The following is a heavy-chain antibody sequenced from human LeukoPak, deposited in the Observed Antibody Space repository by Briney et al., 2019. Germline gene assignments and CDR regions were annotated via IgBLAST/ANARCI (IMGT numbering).Heavy chain of an antibody. Sequence: GGSLRLSCAASGFTFSSFGMHWVRQAPGEGLEWVAVIWYDGSNKYYADSVKGRFTISRDNSKNTLYLQMNSLRAEGTAVYYCARELPPVVTYYFDYWGQGTLVTVSS. J-gene: IGHJ4*02. CDR3: ARELPPVVTYYFDY. V-gene: IGHV3-33*01. CDR1: GFTFSSFG. D-gene: IGHD2-15*01. CDR2: IWYDGSNK.